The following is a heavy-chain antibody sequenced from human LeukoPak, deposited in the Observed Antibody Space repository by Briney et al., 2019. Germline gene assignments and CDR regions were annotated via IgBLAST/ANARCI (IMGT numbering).Heavy chain of an antibody. V-gene: IGHV4-59*01. CDR2: TFHTGER. CDR3: ARYAGSGWYIEY. CDR1: GDSISSYY. D-gene: IGHD6-19*01. J-gene: IGHJ4*02. Sequence: PSETLSLTCTVSGDSISSYYWSWIRQPPGKGLEWIGHTFHTGERDSNPSLKSRVTISLDTSWNQFSLKLNSVTAADTAVYYCARYAGSGWYIEYWGQGALVTVSS.